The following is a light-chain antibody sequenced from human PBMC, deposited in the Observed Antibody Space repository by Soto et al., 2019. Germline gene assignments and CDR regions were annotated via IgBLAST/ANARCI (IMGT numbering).Light chain of an antibody. Sequence: DIQMTQSPSSLSASVGDRVTITCRASQTISTYLNWYQQNPGKAPQLLIYAASSLQSGGPSRFSGSGSGTDFTLTISSLQPEDFATYYCQQSSDIPYTFGQGTKLEIK. CDR2: AAS. CDR3: QQSSDIPYT. CDR1: QTISTY. V-gene: IGKV1-39*01. J-gene: IGKJ2*01.